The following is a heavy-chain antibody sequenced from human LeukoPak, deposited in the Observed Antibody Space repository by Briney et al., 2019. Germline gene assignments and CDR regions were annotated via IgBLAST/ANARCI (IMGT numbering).Heavy chain of an antibody. CDR2: IYTSGST. D-gene: IGHD4-17*01. J-gene: IGHJ4*02. Sequence: SETLSLTCTVSGGSISSYYWSWIRQPAGKGLEWIGRIYTSGSTNYNPSLKSRVTISVDTSKNQFSLKLSSVTAADTAVYYCARDDGYGDSLGSFDYWGQGTLVTVSS. CDR3: ARDDGYGDSLGSFDY. V-gene: IGHV4-4*07. CDR1: GGSISSYY.